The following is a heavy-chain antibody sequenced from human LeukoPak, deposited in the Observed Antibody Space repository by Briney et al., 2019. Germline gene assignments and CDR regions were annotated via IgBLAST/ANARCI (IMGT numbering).Heavy chain of an antibody. V-gene: IGHV5-10-1*01. Sequence: GESLKISCKGSGYRFTSYWISWVRQMPGKGLEWMGRIDPSDSYTNYSPSFQGHVTISADKSISTAYLQWSSLKASDTAMYYCATGTTTVTTSDYWGQGTLVTVSS. CDR1: GYRFTSYW. CDR3: ATGTTTVTTSDY. D-gene: IGHD4-17*01. CDR2: IDPSDSYT. J-gene: IGHJ4*02.